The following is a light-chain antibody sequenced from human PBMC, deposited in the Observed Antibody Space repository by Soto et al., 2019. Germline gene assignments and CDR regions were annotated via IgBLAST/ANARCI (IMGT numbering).Light chain of an antibody. CDR1: SGHSSYI. CDR3: ETWDSNTRLYV. CDR2: LEGSGSY. J-gene: IGLJ1*01. V-gene: IGLV4-60*03. Sequence: QSVLTQSSSASASLGSSVKLTCTLSSGHSSYIIAWHQQQPGKAPRYLMKLEGSGSYNKGSGVPDRFSGSSSGADRYLTISNLQSEDEADYYCETWDSNTRLYVFGTGTKLTVL.